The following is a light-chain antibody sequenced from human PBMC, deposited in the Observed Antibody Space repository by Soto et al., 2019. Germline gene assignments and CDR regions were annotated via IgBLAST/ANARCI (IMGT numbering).Light chain of an antibody. Sequence: DIQMTHSPSTLSASVGDRATITCRSSQSISSWLAWYQQKPGKAPKLLIYDASSLESGVPSRFSGSGSGTDFTLTISRLEPEDFAVYYCQQYGSSPPLTFGGGTKVDIK. J-gene: IGKJ4*01. V-gene: IGKV1-5*01. CDR1: QSISSW. CDR3: QQYGSSPPLT. CDR2: DAS.